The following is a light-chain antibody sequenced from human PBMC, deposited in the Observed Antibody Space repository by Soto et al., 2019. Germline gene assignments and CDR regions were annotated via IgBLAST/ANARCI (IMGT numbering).Light chain of an antibody. Sequence: EIVLTQPPGTLSLSPGERATLSCRASQSVSSSYLAWYQQKPGQAPRLLIYGASSRATGIPERFSGSGSGTDFTLTISRLEPEDFAVYYCQQYGSSPLTFGQGTKVEIK. V-gene: IGKV3-20*01. CDR3: QQYGSSPLT. J-gene: IGKJ1*01. CDR2: GAS. CDR1: QSVSSSY.